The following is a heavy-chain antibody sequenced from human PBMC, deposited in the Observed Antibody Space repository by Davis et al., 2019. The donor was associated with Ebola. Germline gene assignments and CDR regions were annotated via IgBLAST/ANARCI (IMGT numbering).Heavy chain of an antibody. Sequence: GESLKISCAASEFTFSSFAMSWVRQAPGSVLSCVSTVSGSGDSTYYADSVKGRFTISRDNSKNTLYLQMNSLRAEDTALYYCARGILEWLFYFDYWGQGTLVTVSS. D-gene: IGHD3-3*01. V-gene: IGHV3-23*01. CDR3: ARGILEWLFYFDY. J-gene: IGHJ4*02. CDR1: EFTFSSFA. CDR2: VSGSGDST.